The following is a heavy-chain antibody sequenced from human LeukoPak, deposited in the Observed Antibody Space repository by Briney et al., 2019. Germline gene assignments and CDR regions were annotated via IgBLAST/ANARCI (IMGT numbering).Heavy chain of an antibody. CDR3: ARTRLYYDSSGYYETYYYYGMDV. J-gene: IGHJ6*02. CDR1: GDSVSSNSAA. D-gene: IGHD3-22*01. CDR2: TYYRSKWYN. V-gene: IGHV6-1*01. Sequence: SQTLSLTCAISGDSVSSNSAAWNWIRQSPSRGLEWLGRTYYRSKWYNDYAVSVKSRITINPDTSKNQFSLQLNSVTPEDTAVYYCARTRLYYDSSGYYETYYYYGMDVWGQGTAVTVSS.